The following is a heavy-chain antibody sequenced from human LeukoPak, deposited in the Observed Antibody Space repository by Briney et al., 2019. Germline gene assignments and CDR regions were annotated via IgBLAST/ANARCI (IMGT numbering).Heavy chain of an antibody. CDR3: ARVPYYEILTTIHFDY. CDR2: IYSGDSDT. Sequence: HGESLKISCKGSGYSFTSYWIGWVRQMPGKGLEWMGIIYSGDSDTRYSPSFQGQVTISADKSISTAYLQWSSLKASDTAMYYCARVPYYEILTTIHFDYWGQGTLVSVSS. CDR1: GYSFTSYW. D-gene: IGHD3-9*01. V-gene: IGHV5-51*01. J-gene: IGHJ4*02.